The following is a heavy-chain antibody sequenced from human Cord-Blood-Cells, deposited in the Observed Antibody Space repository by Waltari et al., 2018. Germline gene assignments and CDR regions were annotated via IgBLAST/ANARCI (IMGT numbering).Heavy chain of an antibody. V-gene: IGHV1-69*10. CDR1: GGTFSSYA. J-gene: IGHJ3*02. D-gene: IGHD2-8*01. CDR3: ARGPMGYGFAFDI. Sequence: QVQLVQSGAEVKKPGSSVKVSCKASGGTFSSYAISWVRQAPGQGLEWMGGFSPILVIANYAQKCQGRVTITADKSTSTAYMELSSLRSEDTAVYYCARGPMGYGFAFDIWGQGTMVTVSS. CDR2: FSPILVIA.